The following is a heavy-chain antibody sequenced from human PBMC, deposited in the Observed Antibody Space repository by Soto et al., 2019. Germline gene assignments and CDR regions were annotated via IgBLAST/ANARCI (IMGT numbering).Heavy chain of an antibody. V-gene: IGHV1-8*01. Sequence: QAHLEQSGAELKRPGASVKVSCKASGYTFSDFDINWLRQASGQGPDWMGWMNAKSGDTFFAQRFQGKFNMTWDTSLSTAYMEVGSLTSDDTAIYYCARGNPLNYAGFDVWGQGTTVAVSS. D-gene: IGHD3-16*01. J-gene: IGHJ6*02. CDR1: GYTFSDFD. CDR3: ARGNPLNYAGFDV. CDR2: MNAKSGDT.